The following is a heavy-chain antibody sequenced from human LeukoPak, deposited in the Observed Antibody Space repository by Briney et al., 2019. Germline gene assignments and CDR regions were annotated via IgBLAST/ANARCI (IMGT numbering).Heavy chain of an antibody. CDR1: DGSIRSSNYY. Sequence: SETLSLTCIVSDGSIRSSNYYWGWIRQSPGKGLEWIGSVHHSGSTYDNPSLKSRVTISVDTSKNQFSLKMTSVTAADTAVYYCARRSTVAGRGRFDPWGQGTLVTVSS. V-gene: IGHV4-39*01. D-gene: IGHD6-19*01. CDR3: ARRSTVAGRGRFDP. J-gene: IGHJ5*02. CDR2: VHHSGST.